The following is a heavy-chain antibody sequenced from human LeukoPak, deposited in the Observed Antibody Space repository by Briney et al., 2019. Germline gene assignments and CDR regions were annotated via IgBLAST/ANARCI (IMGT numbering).Heavy chain of an antibody. Sequence: GGSLRLSCAASGFTFSSYEMNWVRQAPGKGLEWVSYISSSGSTIYYADSVKGRFTISRDNAKNSLYLQMNSLRAEDTAVYYCARDLGGGFGEILYNWFDPWGQGTLVTVSS. D-gene: IGHD3-10*01. J-gene: IGHJ5*02. V-gene: IGHV3-48*03. CDR1: GFTFSSYE. CDR3: ARDLGGGFGEILYNWFDP. CDR2: ISSSGSTI.